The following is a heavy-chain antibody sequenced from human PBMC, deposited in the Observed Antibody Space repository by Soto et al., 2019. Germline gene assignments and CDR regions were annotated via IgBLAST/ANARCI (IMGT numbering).Heavy chain of an antibody. CDR1: GYTFTSYD. CDR3: ACLGADSGSHHYYYGMDV. J-gene: IGHJ6*02. D-gene: IGHD1-26*01. CDR2: TNPNSGNT. V-gene: IGHV1-8*01. Sequence: GASVKVSCKASGYTFTSYDINWVRQATGQGLEWMGWTNPNSGNTGYAQKFQGRVTMTRNTSISTAYMELSSLRSEDTAVYYCACLGADSGSHHYYYGMDVWGQGTTVTVSS.